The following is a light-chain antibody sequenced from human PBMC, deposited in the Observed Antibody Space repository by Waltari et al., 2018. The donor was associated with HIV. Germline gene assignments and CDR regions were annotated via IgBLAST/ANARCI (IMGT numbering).Light chain of an antibody. V-gene: IGLV1-47*01. CDR3: VSYDSRLDERL. CDR2: RNF. J-gene: IGLJ3*02. CDR1: TSNIETEA. Sequence: QSVLTQPPSVSGTPGQTVTISCSGSTSNIETEALYWYQQPPGTAPKRIISRNFKRPSVVSDRFSCSKSGASASLVISGLRSEDEAHYYCVSYDSRLDERLFGEGTKLTVL.